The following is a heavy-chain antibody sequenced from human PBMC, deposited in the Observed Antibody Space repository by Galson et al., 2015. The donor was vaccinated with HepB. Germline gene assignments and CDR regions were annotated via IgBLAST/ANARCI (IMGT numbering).Heavy chain of an antibody. CDR3: ASPRANYAPQYYYYGMDV. V-gene: IGHV1-69*13. J-gene: IGHJ6*02. D-gene: IGHD2-2*01. Sequence: SVKVSCKASGGTFSSYAISWVRQAPGQGLEWMGGIIPIFGTANYAQKFQGRVTITADESTSTAYMELSSLRSEDTAVYYCASPRANYAPQYYYYGMDVWGQGTTVTVSS. CDR2: IIPIFGTA. CDR1: GGTFSSYA.